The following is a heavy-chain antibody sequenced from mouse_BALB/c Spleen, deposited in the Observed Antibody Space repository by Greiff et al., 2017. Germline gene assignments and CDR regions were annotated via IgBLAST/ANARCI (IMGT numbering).Heavy chain of an antibody. D-gene: IGHD2-4*01. CDR3: ARGYYDYDEVYYFDY. V-gene: IGHV3-2*02. CDR1: GYSITSDYA. CDR2: ISYSGST. Sequence: EVMLVESGPGLVKPSQSLSLTCTVTGYSITSDYAWNWIRQFPGNKLEWMGYISYSGSTSYNPSLKSLISITRDTAKNQFFLQLNSVTTEDTATYYCARGYYDYDEVYYFDYWGQGTTLTVSS. J-gene: IGHJ2*01.